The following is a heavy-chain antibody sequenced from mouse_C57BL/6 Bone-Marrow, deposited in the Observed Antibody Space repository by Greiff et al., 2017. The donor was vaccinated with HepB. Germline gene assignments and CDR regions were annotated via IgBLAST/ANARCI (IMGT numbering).Heavy chain of an antibody. Sequence: QVHVKQSGPELVKPGASVKISCKASGYAFSSSWMNWVKQRPGKGLEWIGRIYPGDGDTNYNGKFKGKATLTADKSSSTAYMQLSSLTSEDSAVYFCARSPGTSFAYWGQGTLVTVSA. V-gene: IGHV1-82*01. CDR2: IYPGDGDT. CDR1: GYAFSSSW. CDR3: ARSPGTSFAY. J-gene: IGHJ3*01. D-gene: IGHD4-1*01.